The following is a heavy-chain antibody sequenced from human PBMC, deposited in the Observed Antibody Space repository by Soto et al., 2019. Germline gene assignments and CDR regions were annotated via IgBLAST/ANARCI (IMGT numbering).Heavy chain of an antibody. D-gene: IGHD3-10*01. Sequence: QVQLQESGPGLVKPSETLSLTCTVSGGSISSYYWSWIRQPPGKGLEWIGYIYYSGSTNYNPSLPSRVTISVDTSKNQFARKLRSVTAADTAVYYCARNGLGSGSYHYYYYYGMDVWGQGTTVTVSS. J-gene: IGHJ6*02. CDR3: ARNGLGSGSYHYYYYYGMDV. CDR2: IYYSGST. V-gene: IGHV4-59*01. CDR1: GGSISSYY.